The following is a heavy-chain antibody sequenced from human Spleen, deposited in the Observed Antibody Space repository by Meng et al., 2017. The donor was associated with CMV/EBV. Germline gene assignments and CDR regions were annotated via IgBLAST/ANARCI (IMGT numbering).Heavy chain of an antibody. D-gene: IGHD3-22*01. V-gene: IGHV1-46*01. CDR1: GYTFTSYY. CDR3: ARVGVVVMKNAFDI. J-gene: IGHJ3*02. CDR2: INPSGGST. Sequence: ASVKVSCKASGYTFTSYYMHWVRQAPGQGLEWMGIINPSGGSTSYAQKLQGRVTMTIDTSTSTAYMELRSLRSDDTAVYYCARVGVVVMKNAFDIWGQGTMVTVSS.